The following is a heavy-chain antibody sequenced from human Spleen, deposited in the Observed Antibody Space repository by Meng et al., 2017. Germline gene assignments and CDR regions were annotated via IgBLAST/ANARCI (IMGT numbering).Heavy chain of an antibody. CDR2: INAVFGTT. CDR1: GGIFSNYV. J-gene: IGHJ4*02. CDR3: ARDEDISAAGKLFGDY. V-gene: IGHV1-69*05. Sequence: SVKVSCKALGGIFSNYVIGWVRQAPGQGLEWMGGINAVFGTTNYAQKFQGRVTITTDESTSTVYMELTRLTSEDTAMYYCARDEDISAAGKLFGDYWGQGTRVTVSS. D-gene: IGHD6-25*01.